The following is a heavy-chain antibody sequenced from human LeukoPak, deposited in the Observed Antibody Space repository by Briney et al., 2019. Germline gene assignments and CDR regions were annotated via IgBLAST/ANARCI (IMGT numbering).Heavy chain of an antibody. V-gene: IGHV3-21*01. J-gene: IGHJ4*02. CDR1: GFIFSSYW. CDR3: ARTGVVAATVDY. Sequence: GGSLRLSCAASGFIFSSYWMNWVRQAPGKGLEWVSSISSSSSYIYYADSVKGRFTISRDNAKNSLYLQMNSLRAEDTAVYYCARTGVVAATVDYWGQGTLVTVSS. CDR2: ISSSSSYI. D-gene: IGHD2-15*01.